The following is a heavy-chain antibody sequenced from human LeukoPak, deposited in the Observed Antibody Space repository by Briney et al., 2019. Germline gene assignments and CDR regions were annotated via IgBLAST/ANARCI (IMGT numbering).Heavy chain of an antibody. D-gene: IGHD3-22*01. CDR2: IYHSRST. Sequence: SETLSLTCTVSGYSISSGYYWGWIRQPPGKGLEWIGSIYHSRSTYYNPSLKSRVTISVDTSKNQFSLKLSSVTAADTAVYYCARAVVVVVITHDAFDIWGQGTMVTVSS. CDR3: ARAVVVVVITHDAFDI. J-gene: IGHJ3*02. V-gene: IGHV4-38-2*02. CDR1: GYSISSGYY.